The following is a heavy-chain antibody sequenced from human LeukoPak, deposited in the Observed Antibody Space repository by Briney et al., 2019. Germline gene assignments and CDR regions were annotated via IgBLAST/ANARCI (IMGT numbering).Heavy chain of an antibody. V-gene: IGHV1-46*01. Sequence: ASVKVSCKASGYTFTSYYMHWVRQAPGQGLEWMGIINPSGGSTSYAQKFQGRVTMTRDTSISTAYMELSRLRSDDTAVYYCARDKLAYYYMDVWGKGTTVTISS. J-gene: IGHJ6*03. CDR1: GYTFTSYY. CDR2: INPSGGST. CDR3: ARDKLAYYYMDV.